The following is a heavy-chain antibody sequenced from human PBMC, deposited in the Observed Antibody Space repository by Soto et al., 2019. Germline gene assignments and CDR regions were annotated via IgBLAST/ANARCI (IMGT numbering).Heavy chain of an antibody. CDR3: ARQAAAPGIDLWFDP. Sequence: QLQLQESGPGLVKPSETLSLTCNVSGGSISSSRSYWAWFRQPPGKELEWIANIFYAGNTYYNPSLKSRVTVSVDTSQNQCSLKLDAVTAADTAVYYCARQAAAPGIDLWFDPWGQGTLVTVSS. J-gene: IGHJ5*02. D-gene: IGHD6-13*01. V-gene: IGHV4-39*01. CDR2: IFYAGNT. CDR1: GGSISSSRSY.